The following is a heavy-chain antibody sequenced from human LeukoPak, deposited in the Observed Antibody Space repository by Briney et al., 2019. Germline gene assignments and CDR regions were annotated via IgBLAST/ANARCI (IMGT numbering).Heavy chain of an antibody. D-gene: IGHD6-19*01. Sequence: SETLSLTCTVSGYSISGGYDWCWIRQPPGKVLEWIGTIFQSVSTYYNPALNRLVTTSVDTSKNQFSLKESTVTAADTGVYFSWRDNSNGFDFWSQGALVTVSS. CDR2: IFQSVST. CDR3: WRDNSNGFDF. CDR1: GYSISGGYD. V-gene: IGHV4-38-2*02. J-gene: IGHJ4*02.